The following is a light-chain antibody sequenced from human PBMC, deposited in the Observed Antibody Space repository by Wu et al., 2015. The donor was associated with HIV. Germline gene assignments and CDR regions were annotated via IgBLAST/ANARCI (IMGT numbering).Light chain of an antibody. Sequence: EIVLTQSPGTLSLSPGDRATLSCRASQSVSRNYLAWYQQKSGQAPKFLIYGASSRATGIPDRFSGSGSGTDFTLTISRLEPEDFAVYYCQQYGSSLWTFGQGTKVEI. CDR1: QSVSRNY. CDR3: QQYGSSLWT. CDR2: GAS. J-gene: IGKJ1*01. V-gene: IGKV3-20*01.